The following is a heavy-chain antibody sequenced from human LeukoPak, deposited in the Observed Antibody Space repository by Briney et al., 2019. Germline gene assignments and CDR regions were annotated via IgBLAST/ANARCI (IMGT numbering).Heavy chain of an antibody. CDR3: VTRTNTYYDYVWGSYPDYYFDY. D-gene: IGHD3-16*02. J-gene: IGHJ4*02. V-gene: IGHV3-11*04. CDR1: GFTFSDYY. Sequence: GGSLRLSCAASGFTFSDYYMSWIRQAPGKGLEWVSYISSSGSTIYYADSVKGRFTISRDNAKNSLYLQMNSLRAEDTAVYYCVTRTNTYYDYVWGSYPDYYFDYWGQGTLVTVSS. CDR2: ISSSGSTI.